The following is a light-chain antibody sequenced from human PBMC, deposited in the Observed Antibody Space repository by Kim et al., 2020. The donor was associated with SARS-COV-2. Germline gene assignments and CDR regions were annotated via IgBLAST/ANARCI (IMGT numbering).Light chain of an antibody. V-gene: IGKV3-15*01. CDR2: DAT. J-gene: IGKJ1*01. CDR1: QTINNK. CDR3: QQSNDWPPLT. Sequence: SPGERDTHSGRASQTINNKLVWYQHKPGQAPRLLIYDATTRATGVPARFIGSGSGTDFTLTISSLQSEDFAVYYCQQSNDWPPLTFGQGTKVDIK.